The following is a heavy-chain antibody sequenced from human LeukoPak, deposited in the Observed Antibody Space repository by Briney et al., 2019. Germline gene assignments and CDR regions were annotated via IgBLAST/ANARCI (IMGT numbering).Heavy chain of an antibody. Sequence: ASVKVSCKASGYSFTGYHLHWVRQAPGQGLEWMGWIDPKSGVTNYAQKFQGRVTMTRDTSISTAYMELSRLRSDDTAVYYCARETYSGSYYTNWFDPWGQGTLVTVSS. CDR3: ARETYSGSYYTNWFDP. CDR2: IDPKSGVT. CDR1: GYSFTGYH. V-gene: IGHV1-2*02. D-gene: IGHD1-26*01. J-gene: IGHJ5*02.